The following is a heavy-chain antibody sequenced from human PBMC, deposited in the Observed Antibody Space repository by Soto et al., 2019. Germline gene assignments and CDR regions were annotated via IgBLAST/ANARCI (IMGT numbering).Heavy chain of an antibody. CDR3: ARGGEYYDFWSGYYGYYGMDV. D-gene: IGHD3-3*01. J-gene: IGHJ6*02. CDR1: GDSVSSNSAA. V-gene: IGHV6-1*01. Sequence: PSQTLSLTCAISGDSVSSNSAAWNWIRQSPSRGLEWLGRTYYRSKWYNDYAVSVKSRITINPDTSKNQFSLQLNSVTPEDTAVYYCARGGEYYDFWSGYYGYYGMDVWGQGTTVTVSS. CDR2: TYYRSKWYN.